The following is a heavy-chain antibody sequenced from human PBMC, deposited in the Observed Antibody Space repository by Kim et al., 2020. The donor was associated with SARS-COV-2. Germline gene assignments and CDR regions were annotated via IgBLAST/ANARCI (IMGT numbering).Heavy chain of an antibody. J-gene: IGHJ2*01. CDR2: IKQDGSEK. CDR3: AREWHIVVVTATRSYWYFDL. CDR1: GFTFSSYW. Sequence: GGSLRLSCAASGFTFSSYWMSWVRQAPGKGLEWVANIKQDGSEKYYVDSVKGRFTISRDNAKISLYLQMNSLRAEDTAVYYCAREWHIVVVTATRSYWYFDLWGRGTLVTVSS. V-gene: IGHV3-7*05. D-gene: IGHD2-21*02.